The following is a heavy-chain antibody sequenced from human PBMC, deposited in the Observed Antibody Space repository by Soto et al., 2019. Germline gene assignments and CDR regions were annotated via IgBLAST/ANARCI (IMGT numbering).Heavy chain of an antibody. CDR3: ARGREIFGAVTPFEY. J-gene: IGHJ4*02. CDR2: VFHTGFT. D-gene: IGHD3-3*01. Sequence: PSETLSLTCAVSGGSVSGSYYYWAWLRQSPGKGPEWIGSVFHTGFTSYNPSLESRVSVSVDTSKSQFSLKLSAVTASDTAVYYCARGREIFGAVTPFEYWGQGTQVTVSS. CDR1: GGSVSGSYYY. V-gene: IGHV4-39*01.